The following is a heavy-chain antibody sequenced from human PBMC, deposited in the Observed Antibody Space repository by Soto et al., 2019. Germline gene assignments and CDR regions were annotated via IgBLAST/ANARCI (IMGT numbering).Heavy chain of an antibody. CDR3: VKGAHYDFWSGYLDVYYYYGMDV. Sequence: GGSLRLSCSASGFTFSSYAMHWVRQAPGKGLEYVSAISSNGGSTYYADSVKGRFTISRDNSKNTLYLQMSSLRAEDTAVYYCVKGAHYDFWSGYLDVYYYYGMDVWGQGTTVTVSS. D-gene: IGHD3-3*01. J-gene: IGHJ6*02. CDR2: ISSNGGST. V-gene: IGHV3-64D*08. CDR1: GFTFSSYA.